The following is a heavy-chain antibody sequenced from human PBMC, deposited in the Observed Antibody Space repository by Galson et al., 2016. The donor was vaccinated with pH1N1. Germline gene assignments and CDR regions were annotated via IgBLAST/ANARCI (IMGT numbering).Heavy chain of an antibody. V-gene: IGHV1-46*01. CDR2: IDPSAGTT. CDR1: GYSVTRYY. Sequence: SVKVSCRASGYSVTRYYMHWVRQAPGQGLEWMGIIDPSAGTTTYSQKFQGRISLTRDTPTNSVHMELSTLGPDDSAIYFCARRYYFDYWGQGTLVTVSS. CDR3: ARRYYFDY. J-gene: IGHJ4*02.